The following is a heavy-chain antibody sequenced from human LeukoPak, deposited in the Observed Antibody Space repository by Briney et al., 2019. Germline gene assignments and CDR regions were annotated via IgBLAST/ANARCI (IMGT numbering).Heavy chain of an antibody. CDR2: IYPSDSDT. D-gene: IGHD3-10*01. CDR3: ATLFYYGSRAFDI. V-gene: IGHV5-51*01. J-gene: IGHJ3*02. CDR1: GYSFKTYW. Sequence: GESLKISCKGSGYSFKTYWIGWVRQMPGKGLEWMGIIYPSDSDTRYSPSFQGQVTISADKSISTAYLQWSSLKASDTAIYYCATLFYYGSRAFDIWGQGTMVTVSS.